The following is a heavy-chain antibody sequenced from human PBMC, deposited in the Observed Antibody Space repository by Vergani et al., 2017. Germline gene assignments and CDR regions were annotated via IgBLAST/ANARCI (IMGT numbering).Heavy chain of an antibody. CDR2: IYTSGST. J-gene: IGHJ4*02. CDR1: GGSISSGSYY. V-gene: IGHV4-61*02. CDR3: ARDGWYSSDWYYFDY. Sequence: QVQLQESGPGMVKPSQTLSITCTVSGGSISSGSYYWSWIRQPAGKGLEWIGRIYTSGSTNYNPSLKSRVTMSVDTSKNQFSLKLSSVTAADTAVYYCARDGWYSSDWYYFDYWGQGTVVTVSS. D-gene: IGHD6-13*01.